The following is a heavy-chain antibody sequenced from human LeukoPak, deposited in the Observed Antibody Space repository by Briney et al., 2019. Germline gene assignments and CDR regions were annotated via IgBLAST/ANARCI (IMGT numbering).Heavy chain of an antibody. J-gene: IGHJ4*02. CDR1: GGSMSSYY. CDR3: ARDGTPAGTPFDY. V-gene: IGHV4-4*07. Sequence: PSETLSLTCTVSGGSMSSYYWSWIRQPAGKGLEWIGHIYSSGSTDYNPSLKSRVTMSVDTSKKQFSLKMSSVTAADTAVYYCARDGTPAGTPFDYWGQGTLVTVSS. CDR2: IYSSGST. D-gene: IGHD2-15*01.